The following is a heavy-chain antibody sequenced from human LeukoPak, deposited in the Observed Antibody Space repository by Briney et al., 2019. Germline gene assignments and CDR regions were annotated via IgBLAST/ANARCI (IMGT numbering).Heavy chain of an antibody. J-gene: IGHJ4*02. CDR2: IWYDGSNK. Sequence: GGSLRLSCAASGFTFSSYGMHWVRQAPGKGLEWVAVIWYDGSNKYYADSVKGRFTISRDNSKNTLYLQMNSLRAEDTAVYYCARGAPGCVPISCPLDYWGQGTLVTVSS. CDR1: GFTFSSYG. V-gene: IGHV3-33*01. CDR3: ARGAPGCVPISCPLDY. D-gene: IGHD3-9*01.